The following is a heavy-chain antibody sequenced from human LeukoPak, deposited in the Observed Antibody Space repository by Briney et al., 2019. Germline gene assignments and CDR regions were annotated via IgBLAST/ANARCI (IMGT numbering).Heavy chain of an antibody. Sequence: GGSLRLSCAASAFTFSYYGMHWVRQAPGNGLEWVAFIRYDGSTKYYADSVKGRFTISRDNSKNTLYLQMSSLRAEDTAVYYCAKDEGGSGTYYDYWGQGTLVTVSS. CDR2: IRYDGSTK. CDR1: AFTFSYYG. CDR3: AKDEGGSGTYYDY. D-gene: IGHD3-10*01. V-gene: IGHV3-30*02. J-gene: IGHJ4*02.